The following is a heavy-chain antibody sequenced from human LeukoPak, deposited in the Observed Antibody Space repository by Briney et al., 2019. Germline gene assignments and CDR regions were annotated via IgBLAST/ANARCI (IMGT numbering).Heavy chain of an antibody. Sequence: GGSLRLSCAASGFTFSSYYMHWVRQATGKGLEWVSAICTAGDTYYPGSVKGRFSIYRENGKNSLYLQMNSLRAGHTAVYYCERGLIGYYSAGSYYYYGMDVWGQGTTVTVSS. D-gene: IGHD3-9*01. J-gene: IGHJ6*02. CDR2: ICTAGDT. V-gene: IGHV3-13*01. CDR1: GFTFSSYY. CDR3: ERGLIGYYSAGSYYYYGMDV.